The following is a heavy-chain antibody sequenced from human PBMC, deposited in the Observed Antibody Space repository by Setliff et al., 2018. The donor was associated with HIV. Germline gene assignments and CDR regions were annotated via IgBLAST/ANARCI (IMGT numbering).Heavy chain of an antibody. CDR1: GGSVSSGSYY. D-gene: IGHD1-1*01. V-gene: IGHV4-61*01. CDR3: ASAGSGTRAPPRY. CDR2: IYYSGST. Sequence: SETLSLTCTVSGGSVSSGSYYWSWIRQPPGKGLEWIGYIYYSGSTKHNPSLKSRVTISLDTSKNQFSLKLTSVTAADTAVYYCASAGSGTRAPPRYWGQGTLVTVS. J-gene: IGHJ4*02.